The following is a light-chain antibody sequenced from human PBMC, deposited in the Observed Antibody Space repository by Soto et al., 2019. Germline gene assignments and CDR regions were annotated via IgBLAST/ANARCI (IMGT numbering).Light chain of an antibody. Sequence: QSVLTQPPSASGTPGQRVTISCSGSSSNIGSNTVNWYQQLPGTAPKLLIYSNNQQPSGVPDRFSGSKSGTSASLAISGLQSDDEADYYCAAWDGSLNGPVFGGGTKLTVL. CDR1: SSNIGSNT. CDR2: SNN. J-gene: IGLJ2*01. CDR3: AAWDGSLNGPV. V-gene: IGLV1-44*01.